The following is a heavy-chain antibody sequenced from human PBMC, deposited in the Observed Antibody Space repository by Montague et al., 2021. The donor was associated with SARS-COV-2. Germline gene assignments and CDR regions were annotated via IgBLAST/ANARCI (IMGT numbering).Heavy chain of an antibody. CDR3: ARSRENYNMLTGYPYYFDY. CDR1: GGSISRYY. CDR2: IYYSGGT. D-gene: IGHD3-9*01. J-gene: IGHJ4*02. V-gene: IGHV4-59*01. Sequence: SETLSLTCTVSGGSISRYYWNWIRQPPGKGLEWIAYIYYSGGTNYNPSLKSRVTISVDTSKNQFSLKLSSVTAAATAVYYCARSRENYNMLTGYPYYFDYWGQGTLVTVSS.